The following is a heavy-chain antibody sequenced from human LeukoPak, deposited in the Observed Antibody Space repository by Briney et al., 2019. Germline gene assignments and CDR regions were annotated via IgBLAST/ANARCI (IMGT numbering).Heavy chain of an antibody. Sequence: GGSLRLSCAASGFTVSSNYMSWVRQAPGKGLEWVSVIYSGGSTYYADSVKGRFTISRDNARDSLSLQMNSLRAEDTAIYYCARDLAYDFGSDDYWGDGFDLWGQGTAVTVSS. D-gene: IGHD3-3*01. CDR1: GFTVSSNY. CDR2: IYSGGST. V-gene: IGHV3-53*01. J-gene: IGHJ3*01. CDR3: ARDLAYDFGSDDYWGDGFDL.